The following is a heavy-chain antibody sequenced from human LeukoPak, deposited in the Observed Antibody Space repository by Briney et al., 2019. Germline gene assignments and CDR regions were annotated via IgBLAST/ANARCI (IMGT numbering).Heavy chain of an antibody. J-gene: IGHJ3*02. CDR1: GYTFTSYY. V-gene: IGHV1-46*03. Sequence: ASVKVSCKASGYTFTSYYMHWARQAPGQGLEWMGIINPSGGSTSYAQKFQGRVTMTRDTSTSTVYMELSSLRSEDTAVYYCASTTVDPGNAFDIWGQGTMVTVSS. CDR3: ASTTVDPGNAFDI. D-gene: IGHD4-23*01. CDR2: INPSGGST.